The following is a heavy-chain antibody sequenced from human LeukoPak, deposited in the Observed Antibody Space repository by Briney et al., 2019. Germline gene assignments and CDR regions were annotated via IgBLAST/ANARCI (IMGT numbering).Heavy chain of an antibody. CDR3: ARHSCRDYFCPFDF. V-gene: IGHV4-39*01. Sequence: PSETLSLTCAVSGGSISSDNYSWGWIRQPPGKGLEWMESTYYRGNTYYIPALKSRVTISVDASQNQFSPRVTSVTAADTAVYYCARHSCRDYFCPFDFWGQGTLVTVSS. CDR2: TYYRGNT. CDR1: GGSISSDNYS. J-gene: IGHJ4*02. D-gene: IGHD3-22*01.